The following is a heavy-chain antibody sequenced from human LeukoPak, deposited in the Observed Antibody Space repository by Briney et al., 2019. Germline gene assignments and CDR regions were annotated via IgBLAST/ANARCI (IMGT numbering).Heavy chain of an antibody. J-gene: IGHJ4*02. D-gene: IGHD2-15*01. CDR1: GYTFTNYA. V-gene: IGHV1-3*01. CDR3: AREWLSSGDSHYSH. CDR2: INSGNGNT. Sequence: GASVKVSCKASGYTFTNYAIHWVRQAPGQRLEWMGWINSGNGNTKYSQELQGRVAINRDTSATTAYMELSSLRSDDTALYYCAREWLSSGDSHYSHWGQGTLVTVSS.